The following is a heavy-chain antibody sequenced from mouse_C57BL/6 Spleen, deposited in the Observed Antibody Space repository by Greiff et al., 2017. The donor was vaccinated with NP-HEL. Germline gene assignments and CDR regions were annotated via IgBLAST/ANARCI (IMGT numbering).Heavy chain of an antibody. D-gene: IGHD1-1*01. CDR1: GYTFTSYG. CDR3: ARGDYYGSSPAWFAY. J-gene: IGHJ3*01. Sequence: QVQLKESGAELARPGASVKLSCKASGYTFTSYGISWVKQRTGQGLEWIGEIYPRSGNTYYNEKFKGKATLTADKSSSTAYMELRSLTSEDSAVYFCARGDYYGSSPAWFAYWGQGTLVTVSA. CDR2: IYPRSGNT. V-gene: IGHV1-81*01.